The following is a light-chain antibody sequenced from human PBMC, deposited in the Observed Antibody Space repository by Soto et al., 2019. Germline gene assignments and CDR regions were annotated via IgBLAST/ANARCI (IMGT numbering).Light chain of an antibody. V-gene: IGKV2-28*01. CDR3: MQALQTPLT. CDR1: QSLLHSNGYNY. CDR2: LGS. J-gene: IGKJ4*01. Sequence: DIVMTQSPLSLPVTPGEPASISCRSSQSLLHSNGYNYLDWYLQKPGQSPQLLIYLGSNRASGVPDRFSGSGSGTDFTLKISRVEAEDVGVYYXMQALQTPLTFGGGTKVEIK.